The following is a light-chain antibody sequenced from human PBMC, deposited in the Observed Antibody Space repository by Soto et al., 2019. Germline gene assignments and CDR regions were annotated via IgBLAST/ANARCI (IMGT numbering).Light chain of an antibody. J-gene: IGKJ5*01. Sequence: EIVMTQSPATLSVSPGERVTLSCRASQSVGTDLAWYQQKPGQAPRLLIYGASTRATGIPARFSGSGSETEFTLTISSLQAEDSAVYYCQQYNNWPPITFGQGTRLEIK. CDR2: GAS. CDR1: QSVGTD. V-gene: IGKV3-15*01. CDR3: QQYNNWPPIT.